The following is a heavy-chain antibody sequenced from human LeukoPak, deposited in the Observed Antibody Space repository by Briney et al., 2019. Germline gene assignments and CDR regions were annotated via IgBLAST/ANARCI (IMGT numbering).Heavy chain of an antibody. Sequence: GESLKISCKGPEYSFTSYWIGWVRQMPGKGLEWMGIIYPGDSDSRYSPSFHGQVTISADKSISTAYLQWSSLKASDTAMYYCARQKVYVITAAGPAVSYYYYYMDVWGKGTTVTISS. V-gene: IGHV5-51*01. J-gene: IGHJ6*03. CDR3: ARQKVYVITAAGPAVSYYYYYMDV. CDR2: IYPGDSDS. D-gene: IGHD6-13*01. CDR1: EYSFTSYW.